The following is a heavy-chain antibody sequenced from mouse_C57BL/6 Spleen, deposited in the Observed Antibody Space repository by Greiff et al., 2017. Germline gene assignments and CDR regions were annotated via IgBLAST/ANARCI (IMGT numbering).Heavy chain of an antibody. J-gene: IGHJ3*01. CDR3: ARDRSTFAY. Sequence: DVQLVESGGGLVKPGGSLKLSCAASGFTFSSYAMSWVRQTPEKRLEWVATVSDGGSYTYYPDNVKGRFTISRDNAKNNLYLQMGHLKSEDTAMYYCARDRSTFAYWGQGTLVTVSA. V-gene: IGHV5-4*01. CDR1: GFTFSSYA. CDR2: VSDGGSYT. D-gene: IGHD5-1*01.